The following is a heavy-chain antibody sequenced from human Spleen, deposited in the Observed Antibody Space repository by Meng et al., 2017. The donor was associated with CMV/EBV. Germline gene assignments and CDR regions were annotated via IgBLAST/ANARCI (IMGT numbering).Heavy chain of an antibody. J-gene: IGHJ2*01. D-gene: IGHD3-22*01. V-gene: IGHV1-46*01. CDR1: GYTFTSYY. CDR2: INPSGGST. CDR3: ARGPRYYYDSSGKSGYFDL. Sequence: VQSWAGVEKPGAQVKVFFKASGYTFTSYYMHWGRQAPGQGLEWMGIINPSGGSTSYAKKFQGRVTMTRDTSTSTVYMELSSLRSEDTAVYYCARGPRYYYDSSGKSGYFDLWGRGTLVTVSS.